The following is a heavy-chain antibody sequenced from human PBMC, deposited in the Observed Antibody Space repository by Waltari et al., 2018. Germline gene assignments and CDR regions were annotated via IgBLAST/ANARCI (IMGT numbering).Heavy chain of an antibody. CDR1: GGSISSYY. D-gene: IGHD4-4*01. CDR2: IYYSGST. CDR3: ARALTDYSNSYYYYYMDV. V-gene: IGHV4-59*01. J-gene: IGHJ6*03. Sequence: QVQLQESGPGLVKPSETLSLTCTVSGGSISSYYWSWIRQPPGKGLEGIGYIYYSGSTNYNPSLKSRVTISVDTSKNQFSLKLSSVTAADTAVYYCARALTDYSNSYYYYYMDVWGKGTTVTVSS.